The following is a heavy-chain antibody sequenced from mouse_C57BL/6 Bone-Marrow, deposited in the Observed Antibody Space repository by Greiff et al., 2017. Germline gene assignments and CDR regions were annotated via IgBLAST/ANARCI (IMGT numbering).Heavy chain of an antibody. Sequence: QVQLQQSGPGLVQPSQSLSITCTVSGFSLTSYGVHWVRQSPGKGLEWLGVIWRGGSTDYNAAFMSRLSITKDNSKSQVFFKMNSLQADDTAIYYCAKKAGGYDGNAMDYWGQGTSGTVSS. J-gene: IGHJ4*01. V-gene: IGHV2-5*01. D-gene: IGHD2-2*01. CDR2: IWRGGST. CDR3: AKKAGGYDGNAMDY. CDR1: GFSLTSYG.